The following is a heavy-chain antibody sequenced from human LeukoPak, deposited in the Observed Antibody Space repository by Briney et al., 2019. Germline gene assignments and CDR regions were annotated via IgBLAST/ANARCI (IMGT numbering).Heavy chain of an antibody. D-gene: IGHD3-10*01. CDR3: AREEAPRTYYYGSGSHSYCYYGMDV. CDR2: ISAYNGNT. Sequence: ASVKVSCKASGYTFTSYGISWVRQAPGQGLEWMGWISAYNGNTNYAQKLQGRVTMTTDTSTSTAYMELWSLRSDDTAVYYCAREEAPRTYYYGSGSHSYCYYGMDVWGQGTTVTVSS. CDR1: GYTFTSYG. J-gene: IGHJ6*02. V-gene: IGHV1-18*01.